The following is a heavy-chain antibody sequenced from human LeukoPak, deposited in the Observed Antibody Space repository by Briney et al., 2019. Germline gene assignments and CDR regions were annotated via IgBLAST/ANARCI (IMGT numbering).Heavy chain of an antibody. CDR3: ARDLRIAAAATHYYYYYYMDV. V-gene: IGHV1-69*05. J-gene: IGHJ6*03. CDR2: IIPIFGTA. CDR1: GGTFSSYA. Sequence: SVKVSCEASGGTFSSYAISWVRQAPGQGLEWMGRIIPIFGTANYAQKFQGRVTITTDESTSTAYMELSSLRSEDTAVYYCARDLRIAAAATHYYYYYYMDVWGKGTTVTVSS. D-gene: IGHD6-13*01.